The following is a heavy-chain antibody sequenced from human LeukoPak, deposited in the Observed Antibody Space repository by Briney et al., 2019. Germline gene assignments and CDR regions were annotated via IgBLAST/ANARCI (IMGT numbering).Heavy chain of an antibody. Sequence: GGSLSLSCAASGFTLSRYEMNGVRPAPGKGREWVSYISSSGNTIYYADSVKGRFTISRDNAKNSLCLQMNSLRAEDTAVYYCAREGSFYAYGMDVWGQGTTVTVSS. CDR3: AREGSFYAYGMDV. CDR1: GFTLSRYE. J-gene: IGHJ6*02. D-gene: IGHD3-16*01. CDR2: ISSSGNTI. V-gene: IGHV3-48*03.